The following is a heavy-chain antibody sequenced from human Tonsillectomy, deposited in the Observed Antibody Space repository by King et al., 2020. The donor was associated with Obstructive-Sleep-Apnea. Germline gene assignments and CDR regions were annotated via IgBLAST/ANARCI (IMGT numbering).Heavy chain of an antibody. D-gene: IGHD3-10*01. Sequence: VQLQQWGAGLLKPSETLSLTCAVYGGSFSGYYWSWIRQPPGKGLEWIGEINHSGSTNYNPSLKSRVTISVDTSKNQFSLKLSSVTAADTAVYYCATTRYYYGSGRSPYYFDYWGQGTLVTVSS. CDR2: INHSGST. J-gene: IGHJ4*02. CDR3: ATTRYYYGSGRSPYYFDY. CDR1: GGSFSGYY. V-gene: IGHV4-34*01.